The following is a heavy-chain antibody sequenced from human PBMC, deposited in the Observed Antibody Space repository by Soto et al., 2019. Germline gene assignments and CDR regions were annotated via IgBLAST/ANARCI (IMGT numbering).Heavy chain of an antibody. CDR1: GFTVSNNF. J-gene: IGHJ4*02. V-gene: IGHV3-53*02. D-gene: IGHD3-16*01. CDR3: ARDGHGQRGSPQ. Sequence: VQLVESGGGLIQAGGSLRLSCAVSGFTVSNNFMMWVRQAPGKGLEWVSLIYSGGSISYADSVKGRFTISSDRSMNMLYLQMNSLTADDTAIYYCARDGHGQRGSPQWGQGTLVTVSS. CDR2: IYSGGSI.